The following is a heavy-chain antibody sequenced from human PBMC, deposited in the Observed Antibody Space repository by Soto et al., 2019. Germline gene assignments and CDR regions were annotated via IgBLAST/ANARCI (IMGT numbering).Heavy chain of an antibody. CDR3: ARDATHGGILLVPAGHRREGMEV. J-gene: IGHJ6*04. Sequence: ASVKVSCKASGYTFTGYYMHWVRQAPGQGLEWMGWINPNSGGTNYAQKFQGRVTMTRDTSISTAYMELSRLRSDDTAVYYCARDATHGGILLVPAGHRREGMEVSGKGNTVNV. D-gene: IGHD2-2*01. V-gene: IGHV1-2*02. CDR1: GYTFTGYY. CDR2: INPNSGGT.